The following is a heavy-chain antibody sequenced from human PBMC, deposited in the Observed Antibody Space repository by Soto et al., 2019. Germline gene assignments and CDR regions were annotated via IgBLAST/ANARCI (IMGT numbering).Heavy chain of an antibody. J-gene: IGHJ3*02. CDR1: GASVSSTRYY. CDR3: ARPSPRYCSGGSCLEFPDAFDI. D-gene: IGHD2-15*01. CDR2: IYYSGST. Sequence: SETLSLTCTVSGASVSSTRYYWSWIRQPPGKGLEWIGYIYYSGSTNYNPSLRSRVTMSIDTSQEQFSLKLSSVTAADTAVYYCARPSPRYCSGGSCLEFPDAFDIWGQGTMVTVSS. V-gene: IGHV4-61*01.